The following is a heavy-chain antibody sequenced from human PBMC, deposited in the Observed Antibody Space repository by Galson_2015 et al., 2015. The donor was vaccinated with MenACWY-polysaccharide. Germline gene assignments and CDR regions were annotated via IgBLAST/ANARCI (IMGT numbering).Heavy chain of an antibody. Sequence: SLSLSCAASGFTFSIYWMHWDRHAPGKGLVWVSRMNSDGGWIRYADSVKGRFTMSRDNAKNTLYLQMNSLRAEDTAVYYCVRDIPTTVTSSQWFDSWGQGTLVTVSS. J-gene: IGHJ5*01. D-gene: IGHD4-17*01. V-gene: IGHV3-74*01. CDR3: VRDIPTTVTSSQWFDS. CDR1: GFTFSIYW. CDR2: MNSDGGWI.